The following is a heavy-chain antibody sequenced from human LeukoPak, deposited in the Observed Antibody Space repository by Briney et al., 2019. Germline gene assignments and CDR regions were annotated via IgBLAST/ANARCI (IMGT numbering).Heavy chain of an antibody. Sequence: SETLSLTCTVSGGSISSYYWSWIRQPPGKGLEWIGYIYYSGSTNYNPSLKSRVTISVDKSKNQFSLKLSSVTAADTAVYYCARVAQQTDLDYWGQGTLVTVSS. CDR3: ARVAQQTDLDY. D-gene: IGHD6-13*01. J-gene: IGHJ4*02. CDR1: GGSISSYY. V-gene: IGHV4-59*12. CDR2: IYYSGST.